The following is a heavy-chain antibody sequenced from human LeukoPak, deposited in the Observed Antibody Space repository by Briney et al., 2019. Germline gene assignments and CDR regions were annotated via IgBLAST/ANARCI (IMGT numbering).Heavy chain of an antibody. CDR1: GGISSYS. D-gene: IGHD2-15*01. CDR2: MYYSGST. CDR3: TRRGRESSFVVEGADNWLDP. V-gene: IGHV4-59*08. Sequence: SETLSLTCTVSGGISSYSWNWIRQPPGKGLEWIGRMYYSGSTNYNPSLKSRVTMSIDTSKNQLSLRLTSVTAADMAVYYCTRRGRESSFVVEGADNWLDPWGQGTLVTVSS. J-gene: IGHJ5*02.